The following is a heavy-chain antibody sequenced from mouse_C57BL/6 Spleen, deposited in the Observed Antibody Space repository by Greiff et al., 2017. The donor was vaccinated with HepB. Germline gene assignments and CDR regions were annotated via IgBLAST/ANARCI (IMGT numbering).Heavy chain of an antibody. J-gene: IGHJ4*01. V-gene: IGHV1-19*01. CDR2: INPYNGGT. CDR3: ASPPFYDWGAMDY. D-gene: IGHD2-12*01. CDR1: GYTFTDYY. Sequence: VQLQQSGPVLVKPGASVKMSCKASGYTFTDYYMNWVKQSHGKSLEWIGVINPYNGGTSYNQKFKGKATLTVDKSSSTAYMELNSLTSEDSAVYYCASPPFYDWGAMDYWGQGTSVTVSS.